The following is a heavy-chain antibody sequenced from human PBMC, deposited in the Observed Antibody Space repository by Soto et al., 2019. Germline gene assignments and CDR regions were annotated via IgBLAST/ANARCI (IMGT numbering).Heavy chain of an antibody. Sequence: QVQLVQSGAEVKKPGASVKVSCKASGYTFTSYGISWVRQAPEQGLEWMGWISAYNGNTNYAQKLQGRVTMTTDTSTSTAYMELRSLRSDDTAVYYCARLMLGQQLVIRWFDPWGQGTLVTVSS. CDR2: ISAYNGNT. D-gene: IGHD6-13*01. J-gene: IGHJ5*02. V-gene: IGHV1-18*01. CDR1: GYTFTSYG. CDR3: ARLMLGQQLVIRWFDP.